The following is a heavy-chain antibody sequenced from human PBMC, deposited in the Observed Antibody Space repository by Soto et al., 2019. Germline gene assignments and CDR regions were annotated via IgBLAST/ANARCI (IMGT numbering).Heavy chain of an antibody. CDR3: TTGSVEGV. D-gene: IGHD2-15*01. J-gene: IGHJ6*02. CDR1: DLSISNAW. V-gene: IGHV3-15*07. Sequence: EVQLVESGGGLVKPGGSLRLSCAASDLSISNAWMNWVRQAPGKGLEWVGRIKTRSEGEATDYAAPLKDRFTISRDDSKNTLFLQMNSLKTEDTAVYYCTTGSVEGVWGQGATVIVSS. CDR2: IKTRSEGEAT.